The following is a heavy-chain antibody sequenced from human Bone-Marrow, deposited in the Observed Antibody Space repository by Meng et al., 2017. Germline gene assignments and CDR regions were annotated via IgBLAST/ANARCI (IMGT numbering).Heavy chain of an antibody. CDR2: ISGGGGLI. V-gene: IGHV3-48*03. D-gene: IGHD3-3*01. CDR1: GFTFSAYE. CDR3: ARDRDHITSYYEDGFDY. Sequence: SCAASGFTFSAYEMNWVRQAPGKGLEWLSYISGGGGLIYYADSVRGRFTISRDNAKNSLYLQMNSLRAEDTAVYYCARDRDHITSYYEDGFDYWGQGTLVTVSS. J-gene: IGHJ4*02.